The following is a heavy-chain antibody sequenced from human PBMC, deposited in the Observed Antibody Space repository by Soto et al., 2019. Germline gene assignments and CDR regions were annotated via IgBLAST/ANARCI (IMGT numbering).Heavy chain of an antibody. CDR1: GFTFSSYG. V-gene: IGHV3-30*03. J-gene: IGHJ4*02. D-gene: IGHD3-9*01. Sequence: GGSLRLSCAASGFTFSSYGMHWVRQAPGKGLEWVAVISYDGSNKYYADSVKGRFTISRDNSKNTLYLQMNSLRAEDTAVYYCASDRPGYDILTGLNFDYWGQGTLVTVSS. CDR3: ASDRPGYDILTGLNFDY. CDR2: ISYDGSNK.